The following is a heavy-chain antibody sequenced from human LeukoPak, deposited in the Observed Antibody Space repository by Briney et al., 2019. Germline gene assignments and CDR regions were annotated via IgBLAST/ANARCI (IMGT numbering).Heavy chain of an antibody. J-gene: IGHJ4*02. D-gene: IGHD2-21*01. CDR2: IYPGDSNI. CDR1: EYSFTTYW. CDR3: ASINHPLGLLY. Sequence: ESLKISCRGSEYSFTTYWIGWVRQMPGKGLEWMAIIYPGDSNIHYSPSFQGHITISADRSISTAYLQWSSLRASDTAMYYCASINHPLGLLYWGQGTRVTVSS. V-gene: IGHV5-51*01.